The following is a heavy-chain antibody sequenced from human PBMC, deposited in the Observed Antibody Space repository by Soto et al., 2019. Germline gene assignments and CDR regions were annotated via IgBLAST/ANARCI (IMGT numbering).Heavy chain of an antibody. Sequence: GGSLRLSCVASGFTFNSYAMSWVRQAPGKGLEWVSAIGGSGGSIYYADSVRGRFTISRDNSKNMVYLQMNSLRAEDTAVYYCARVMRDSYFDYWGQRTLVTVSS. J-gene: IGHJ4*02. CDR2: IGGSGGSI. V-gene: IGHV3-23*01. CDR3: ARVMRDSYFDY. CDR1: GFTFNSYA. D-gene: IGHD2-8*01.